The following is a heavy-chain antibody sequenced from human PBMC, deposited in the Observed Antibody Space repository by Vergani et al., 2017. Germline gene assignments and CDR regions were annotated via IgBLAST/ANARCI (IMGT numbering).Heavy chain of an antibody. Sequence: QVQLVQSGAEVKKPGASVKVSCKASGYTFTSYGISWVRQAPGQGLEWMGWISAYNGNTNYAQKLQGRVTMTTDTSTSTAYMELRSLRSEDTAVYYCARGDCSGGSCYDYGMDVWGQGTTVTVSS. CDR2: ISAYNGNT. D-gene: IGHD2-15*01. V-gene: IGHV1-18*01. J-gene: IGHJ6*02. CDR3: ARGDCSGGSCYDYGMDV. CDR1: GYTFTSYG.